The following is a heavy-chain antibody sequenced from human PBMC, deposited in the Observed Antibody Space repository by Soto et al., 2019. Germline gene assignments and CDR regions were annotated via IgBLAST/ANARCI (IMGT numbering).Heavy chain of an antibody. J-gene: IGHJ4*02. Sequence: EVQLVESGGGLVQPGGSLRLSCAASGFSFSNYWMSWVRQAPGKGLEWVANIKQDGSEIYYVDSVKGRFTISRDNTKNSLYLQMNSLRAEDTAVYCCASSSQAVAGHDYWGQGTLITVSS. D-gene: IGHD6-19*01. CDR1: GFSFSNYW. V-gene: IGHV3-7*03. CDR2: IKQDGSEI. CDR3: ASSSQAVAGHDY.